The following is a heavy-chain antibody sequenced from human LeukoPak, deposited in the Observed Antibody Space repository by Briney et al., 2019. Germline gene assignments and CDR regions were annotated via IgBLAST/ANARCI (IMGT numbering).Heavy chain of an antibody. CDR3: ARDFAAAYYFDY. CDR1: GITASNNY. V-gene: IGHV3-66*01. J-gene: IGHJ4*02. D-gene: IGHD6-13*01. Sequence: GGSLRLSCAASGITASNNYMTWVRQAPGKGLEWVSIINTDGSTNYADSVRGRFIISRDESKNTLYLQMNSLRVDDTALYFCARDFAAAYYFDYWGQGALVTVSS. CDR2: INTDGST.